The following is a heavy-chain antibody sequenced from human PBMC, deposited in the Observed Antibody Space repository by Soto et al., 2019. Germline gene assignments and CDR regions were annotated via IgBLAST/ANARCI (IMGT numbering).Heavy chain of an antibody. CDR1: GFTFSSYG. Sequence: GGSLRLSCAASGFTFSSYGMHWVRQAPGKGLEWVAVIWYDGSNKYYADSVKGRFTISRDNSKNTLYLQMNSLRAEDTAVYYCARKAGIAARPFDAFDIWGQGTMVTVSS. V-gene: IGHV3-33*01. J-gene: IGHJ3*02. D-gene: IGHD6-6*01. CDR3: ARKAGIAARPFDAFDI. CDR2: IWYDGSNK.